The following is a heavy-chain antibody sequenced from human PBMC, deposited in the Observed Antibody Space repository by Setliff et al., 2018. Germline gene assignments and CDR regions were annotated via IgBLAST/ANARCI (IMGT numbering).Heavy chain of an antibody. Sequence: PSETLSLTCAASGGTFTYYYWTRIRQPPGKGLEWIGEINHSGTTNYNPSLRSRVTISIDSSRFQFSLNLRSVTAADTAVYYCARGRNVAIRLLDSWSQGNLVTVPQ. V-gene: IGHV4-34*01. D-gene: IGHD6-6*01. CDR3: ARGRNVAIRLLDS. J-gene: IGHJ4*02. CDR2: INHSGTT. CDR1: GGTFTYYY.